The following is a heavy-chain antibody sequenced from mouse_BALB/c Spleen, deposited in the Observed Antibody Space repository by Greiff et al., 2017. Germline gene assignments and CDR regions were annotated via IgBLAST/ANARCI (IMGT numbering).Heavy chain of an antibody. V-gene: IGHV5-6-5*01. D-gene: IGHD2-1*01. CDR2: ISSGGST. CDR3: ARGHYGNYDWFAY. J-gene: IGHJ3*01. CDR1: GFTFSSYA. Sequence: DVKLVESGGGLVQPGGSLKLSCAASGFTFSSYAMSWVRQTPEKRLEWVASISSGGSTYYPDSVKGRFTISRDNARNILYLQMSSLRSDDTAMYYCARGHYGNYDWFAYWGQGTLVTVSA.